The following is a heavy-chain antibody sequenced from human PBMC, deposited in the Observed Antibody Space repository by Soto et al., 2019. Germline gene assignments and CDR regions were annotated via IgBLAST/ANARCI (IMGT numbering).Heavy chain of an antibody. D-gene: IGHD3-10*01. CDR2: IYPGDSDT. CDR1: GYSFAGYW. V-gene: IGHV5-51*01. J-gene: IGHJ3*01. CDR3: GRLPGVRGVFDGVNV. Sequence: GESLKISCKGSGYSFAGYWIGWVRQMPGKGLDWMGVIYPGDSDTRYSPSFHGQVTISADKSISTAYLQWSRLKASDTAMYFCGRLPGVRGVFDGVNVWGQGTMVTVSS.